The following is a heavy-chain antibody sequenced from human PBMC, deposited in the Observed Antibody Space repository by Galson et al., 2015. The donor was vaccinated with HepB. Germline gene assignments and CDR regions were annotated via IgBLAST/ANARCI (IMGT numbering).Heavy chain of an antibody. D-gene: IGHD3-3*01. Sequence: SGAEVKKPGESLKISCKGSGYSFTSYWIGWVRQMPGKGLEWMGIIYPGDSDTRYSPSFQGQVTISADKSISTAYLQWSSLKASDTAMYYCARNHDFWSGYHLYDWFDPWGQGTLVTVSS. CDR3: ARNHDFWSGYHLYDWFDP. J-gene: IGHJ5*02. CDR2: IYPGDSDT. CDR1: GYSFTSYW. V-gene: IGHV5-51*03.